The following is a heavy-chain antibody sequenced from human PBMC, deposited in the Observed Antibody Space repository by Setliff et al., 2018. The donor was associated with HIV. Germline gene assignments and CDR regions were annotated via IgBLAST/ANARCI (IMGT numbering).Heavy chain of an antibody. Sequence: SETLSLTCTVSGHSIRSGYYWGWIRQTPGKGLEWIGTMYHSGSTYYNPSPHGRVTMFFDTSEDHFSLRLSSVTAADTAVYYCASRWGSYYDTNGHPFDYWGQGTLVTVSS. D-gene: IGHD3-22*01. V-gene: IGHV4-38-2*02. CDR3: ASRWGSYYDTNGHPFDY. CDR2: MYHSGST. CDR1: GHSIRSGYY. J-gene: IGHJ4*02.